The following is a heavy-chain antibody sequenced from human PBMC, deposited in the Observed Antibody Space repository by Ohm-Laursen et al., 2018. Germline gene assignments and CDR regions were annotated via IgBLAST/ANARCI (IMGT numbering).Heavy chain of an antibody. V-gene: IGHV4-59*08. Sequence: GTLSLTCAVYGGSFSGYYWSWIRQPPGKGLEWIGYIYYSGSTNYNPSLKSRVTISVDTSKNQFSLKLSSVTAADTAVYYCARAHYYDSSGYYYDDAFDIWGQGTMVTVSS. D-gene: IGHD3-22*01. CDR2: IYYSGST. J-gene: IGHJ3*02. CDR1: GGSFSGYY. CDR3: ARAHYYDSSGYYYDDAFDI.